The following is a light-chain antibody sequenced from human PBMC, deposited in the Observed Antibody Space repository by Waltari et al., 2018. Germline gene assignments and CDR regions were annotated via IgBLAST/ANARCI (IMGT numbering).Light chain of an antibody. CDR1: QTLLYTSNNKIH. CDR2: WSS. V-gene: IGKV4-1*01. CDR3: HQYYNSPLT. Sequence: DIVMIQSPESLAVSAGERATINCKSSQTLLYTSNNKIHLAWYQQKSGQPPKVLIYWSSTRAPGVSERFSGSGSVTNFSLTISGLQAEDVGIYYCHQYYNSPLTFGGGTRVEI. J-gene: IGKJ4*01.